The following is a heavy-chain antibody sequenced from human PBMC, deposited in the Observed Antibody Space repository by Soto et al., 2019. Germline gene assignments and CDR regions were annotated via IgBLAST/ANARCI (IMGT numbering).Heavy chain of an antibody. D-gene: IGHD6-6*01. CDR3: ARAEGQLVPYYYYGMDV. V-gene: IGHV4-59*01. J-gene: IGHJ6*02. CDR1: GGSISSYY. Sequence: SETLSLTCTVSGGSISSYYWSWIRQPPGRGLEWIGYIYYSGSTNYNPSLKSRVTISVDTSKNQFSLKLSSVTAADTAVYYCARAEGQLVPYYYYGMDVWGQGTTVTVSS. CDR2: IYYSGST.